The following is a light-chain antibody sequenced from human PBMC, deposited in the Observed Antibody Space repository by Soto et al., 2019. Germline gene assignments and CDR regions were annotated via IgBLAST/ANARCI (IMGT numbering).Light chain of an antibody. CDR1: QSISRS. CDR2: DAS. Sequence: DIQMTQSPSTLSASVGARVTITCRASQSISRSLAWYQQKPGKAPSLLIYDASSLEGGVPSRFSGCGFGTEFTLTITNLQPADFATYYCQQYSDFLISFGPGTTVYFK. V-gene: IGKV1-5*01. CDR3: QQYSDFLIS. J-gene: IGKJ3*01.